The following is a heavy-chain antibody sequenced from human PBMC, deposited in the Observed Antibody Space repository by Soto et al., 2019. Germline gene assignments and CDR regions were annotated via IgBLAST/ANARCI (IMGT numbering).Heavy chain of an antibody. D-gene: IGHD2-15*01. CDR1: GLTFRSYW. V-gene: IGHV3-74*01. J-gene: IGHJ4*02. CDR2: INTDGSVA. Sequence: PGGSLRLSCAASGLTFRSYWMHWVRQAPGKGLVWVSRINTDGSVAIYVDSVKGRFTISRDNSKSTLFLQMNSLSAEDTAFFYCAKDRHCSGASCYSAFDYWGQGALVTVSS. CDR3: AKDRHCSGASCYSAFDY.